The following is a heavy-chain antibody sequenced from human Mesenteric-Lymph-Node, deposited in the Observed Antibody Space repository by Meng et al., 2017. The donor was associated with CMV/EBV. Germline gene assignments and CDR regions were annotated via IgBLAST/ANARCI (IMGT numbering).Heavy chain of an antibody. V-gene: IGHV1-69*02. D-gene: IGHD1-26*01. CDR2: IIPILAVT. CDR3: ARGGIYYDDYYGMDV. CDR1: GGTFSTNT. Sequence: SVKVSCKASGGTFSTNTISWVRQAPGQGLEWVGRIIPILAVTHYAQKFQGRATITADNSTSTAYMHLSSLTSEDTAVYYCARGGIYYDDYYGMDVWGQGTTVTVSS. J-gene: IGHJ6*02.